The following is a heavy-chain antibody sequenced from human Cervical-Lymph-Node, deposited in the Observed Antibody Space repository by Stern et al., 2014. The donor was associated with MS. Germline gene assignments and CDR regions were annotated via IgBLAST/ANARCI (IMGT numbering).Heavy chain of an antibody. CDR3: ASPLTATSVPFGYYGMDV. Sequence: VQLVESGAEVKKPGSSVKGSCKASGGTFSNYATSWVRQAPGQGLEWMGGIVPLFGKPNYAQKFQGRVTITADESTSTAYMDLSSLRSEDTAVYYCASPLTATSVPFGYYGMDVLGQGTTVTVS. D-gene: IGHD4-17*01. J-gene: IGHJ6*02. V-gene: IGHV1-69*01. CDR1: GGTFSNYA. CDR2: IVPLFGKP.